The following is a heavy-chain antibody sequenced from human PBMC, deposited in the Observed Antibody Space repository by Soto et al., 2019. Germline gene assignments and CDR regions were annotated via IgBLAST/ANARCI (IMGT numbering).Heavy chain of an antibody. V-gene: IGHV3-23*01. D-gene: IGHD2-21*01. J-gene: IGHJ3*02. Sequence: EVQLLESGGGLVQPGGSLRLSCAASGFTFSSYAMSWVRQAPGKGLEWVSAISGSGGSTYYVDSVKGRFTISRDNSNNPLDLQMDSLRAEDTVVYYCASSAIDWLPHDAFYIWGQGTMVTVAS. CDR2: ISGSGGST. CDR3: ASSAIDWLPHDAFYI. CDR1: GFTFSSYA.